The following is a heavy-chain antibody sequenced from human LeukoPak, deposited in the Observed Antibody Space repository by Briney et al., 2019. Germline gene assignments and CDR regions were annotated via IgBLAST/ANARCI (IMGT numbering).Heavy chain of an antibody. J-gene: IGHJ4*02. CDR3: AREQASSGWYYFDY. CDR2: INTNTGNP. Sequence: GASVKVSCKASGNTFTSYYMHWVRQAPGQGLEWMGWINTNTGNPTYAQGFTGRFVFSLDTSVSTAYLQISSLKAEDTAVYYCAREQASSGWYYFDYWGQGTLVTVFS. V-gene: IGHV7-4-1*02. D-gene: IGHD6-19*01. CDR1: GNTFTSYY.